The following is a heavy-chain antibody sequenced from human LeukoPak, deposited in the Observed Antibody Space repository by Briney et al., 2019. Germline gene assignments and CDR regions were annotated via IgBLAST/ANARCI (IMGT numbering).Heavy chain of an antibody. Sequence: TGGSLRLSCAASGFTFSSYGMHWVRQAPGKGLEWVAVILYDGSNKYYADSVKGRFTISRDNSKNTLYLQMNSLRAEDTAVYYWAKVFLYYDSRGSPTRGVGYGGRGTRVPVSS. CDR3: AKVFLYYDSRGSPTRGVGY. J-gene: IGHJ4*02. V-gene: IGHV3-33*06. CDR2: ILYDGSNK. CDR1: GFTFSSYG. D-gene: IGHD3-22*01.